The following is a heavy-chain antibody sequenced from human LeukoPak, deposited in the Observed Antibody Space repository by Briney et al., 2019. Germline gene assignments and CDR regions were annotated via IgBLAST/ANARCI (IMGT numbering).Heavy chain of an antibody. D-gene: IGHD1-7*01. CDR3: ARVPPGTSHFDY. CDR2: IYYSGST. J-gene: IGHJ4*02. V-gene: IGHV4-59*01. Sequence: SETLSPTCTVSGGSISSYYWSWIRQPPGKGLEWIGYIYYSGSTKYNPSLKSRVTISVDTSKNQFSLKLSSVTAADTAVYYCARVPPGTSHFDYWGQGTLVTVSS. CDR1: GGSISSYY.